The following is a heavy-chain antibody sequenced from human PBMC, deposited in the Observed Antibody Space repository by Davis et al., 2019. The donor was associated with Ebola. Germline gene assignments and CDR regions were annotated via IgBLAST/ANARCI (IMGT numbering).Heavy chain of an antibody. D-gene: IGHD6-19*01. CDR2: IRSKANSYAT. J-gene: IGHJ6*02. CDR1: GFTFSGSA. CDR3: ARGGWASGMDV. V-gene: IGHV3-73*01. Sequence: GESLKISCAASGFTFSGSAMHWVRQASGKGLEWVGRIRSKANSYATAYAASVKGRFTISRDDSKNTAYLQMNSLRAEDTAVYYCARGGWASGMDVWGQGTTVTVSS.